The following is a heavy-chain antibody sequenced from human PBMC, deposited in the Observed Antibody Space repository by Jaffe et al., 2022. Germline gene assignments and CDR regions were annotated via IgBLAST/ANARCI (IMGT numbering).Heavy chain of an antibody. J-gene: IGHJ3*02. CDR2: INPSGGST. CDR1: GYTFTSYY. D-gene: IGHD4-17*01. CDR3: ARGGPLNINDYGGNSGAFDI. V-gene: IGHV1-46*01. Sequence: QVQLVQSGAEVKKPGASVKVSCKASGYTFTSYYMHWVRQAPGQGLEWMGIINPSGGSTSYAQKFQGRVTMTRDTSTSTVYMELSSLRSEDTAVYYCARGGPLNINDYGGNSGAFDIWGQGTMVTVSS.